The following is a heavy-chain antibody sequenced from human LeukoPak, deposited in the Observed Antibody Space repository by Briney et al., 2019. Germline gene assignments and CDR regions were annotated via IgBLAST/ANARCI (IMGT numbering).Heavy chain of an antibody. D-gene: IGHD5-24*01. CDR3: ARAAYGEVAFDI. J-gene: IGHJ4*02. V-gene: IGHV3-48*03. CDR1: GFTFSSYE. Sequence: GGSLRLSCAASGFTFSSYEMNWVRQAPGKGLEWVSYISSSGSTIYYADSVKGRFTISRDNAKNSLYLQMNSLRAEDTAVYYCARAAYGEVAFDIWGQGTLVTVSS. CDR2: ISSSGSTI.